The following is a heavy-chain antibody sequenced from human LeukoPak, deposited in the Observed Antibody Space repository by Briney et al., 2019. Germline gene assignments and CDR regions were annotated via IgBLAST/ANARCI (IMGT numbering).Heavy chain of an antibody. CDR1: GFTFSSYW. CDR3: AKENDLPDEIRRFGSDWYFDL. D-gene: IGHD3-10*01. V-gene: IGHV3-7*01. CDR2: IKQDGSEK. J-gene: IGHJ2*01. Sequence: PGGSLRLSCAASGFTFSSYWMSWVRQAPGKGLEWVANIKQDGSEKYYVDSVKGRFTISRDNAKNSLYLQMNSLRAEDTAVYYCAKENDLPDEIRRFGSDWYFDLWGRGTLVTVSS.